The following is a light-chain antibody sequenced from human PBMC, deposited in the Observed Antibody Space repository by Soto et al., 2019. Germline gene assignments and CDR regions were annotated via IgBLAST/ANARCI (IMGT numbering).Light chain of an antibody. J-gene: IGKJ2*01. V-gene: IGKV3-15*01. Sequence: EIVMTQSPATLSVSPGESATLSCRASQSVNTNLAWYQQKPGRAPRLLIHGASTRATGIPARFSGSGSGTEFNINISSLQSEDFAVYSCQQYNNWPPHTFGQGTKLEIK. CDR1: QSVNTN. CDR2: GAS. CDR3: QQYNNWPPHT.